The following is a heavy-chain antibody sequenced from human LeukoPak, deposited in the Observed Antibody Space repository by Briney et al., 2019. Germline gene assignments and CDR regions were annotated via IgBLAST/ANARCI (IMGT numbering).Heavy chain of an antibody. CDR1: GYTFTGYY. D-gene: IGHD6-6*01. CDR3: AREFPLDSSSNYYYYGMDV. Sequence: ASVKVSCKASGYTFTGYYMHWVRQAPGQGLEWMGWINPNSGGTNYAQKFQGRVTMTRDTSISTAYMELSRLRPDDTAVYYCAREFPLDSSSNYYYYGMDVWGQGTTVTVSS. V-gene: IGHV1-2*02. CDR2: INPNSGGT. J-gene: IGHJ6*02.